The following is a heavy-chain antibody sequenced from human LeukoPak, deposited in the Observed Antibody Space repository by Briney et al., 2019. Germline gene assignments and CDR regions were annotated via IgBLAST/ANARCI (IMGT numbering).Heavy chain of an antibody. J-gene: IGHJ4*02. V-gene: IGHV4-34*01. CDR3: ARGHPSSVPHYFDY. CDR2: INRSGST. CDR1: GGSFSGYD. Sequence: SETLSLTCAVYGGSFSGYDWSWIRQPPGKGLEWIAEINRSGSTNYNPSLKSRVTISVDTSKNQFSLKLSSVTAADTAVYYCARGHPSSVPHYFDYWGQGTLVTVSS. D-gene: IGHD2-2*01.